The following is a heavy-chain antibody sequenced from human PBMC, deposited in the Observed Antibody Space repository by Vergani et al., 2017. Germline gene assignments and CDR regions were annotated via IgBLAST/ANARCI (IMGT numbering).Heavy chain of an antibody. CDR2: ISDNGGTT. Sequence: EVQLVESGGGLAQPGGSLRLSCEASGITFWKFGMHWVRQGPGKGLEWVSIISDNGGTTYYADSVKGRFTISRDNSKNTLYLQMNSLRAEDTAVYYCARARFLGPQELVYWGQGTLVTVSS. V-gene: IGHV3-23*04. D-gene: IGHD3-10*01. CDR3: ARARFLGPQELVY. CDR1: GITFWKFG. J-gene: IGHJ4*02.